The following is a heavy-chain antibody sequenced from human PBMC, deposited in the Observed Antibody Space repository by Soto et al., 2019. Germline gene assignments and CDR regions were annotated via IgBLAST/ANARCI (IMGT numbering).Heavy chain of an antibody. CDR1: GFTFSSYA. CDR3: AKDLYGDSEGLRGFAY. J-gene: IGHJ4*02. CDR2: ISGSGGST. Sequence: GESLRLSCAASGFTFSSYAMSWVRQAPGKGLEWVSAISGSGGSTYYADSVKGRFTISRDNSKNTLYLQMNSLRAEDTAVYYCAKDLYGDSEGLRGFAYWGQGTLVTVSS. V-gene: IGHV3-23*01. D-gene: IGHD4-17*01.